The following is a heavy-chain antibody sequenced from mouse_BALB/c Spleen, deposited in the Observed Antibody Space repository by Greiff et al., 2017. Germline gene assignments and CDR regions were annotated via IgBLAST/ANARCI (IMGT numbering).Heavy chain of an antibody. V-gene: IGHV5-4*02. CDR3: ARLEYDGYLPYAMDY. D-gene: IGHD2-3*01. Sequence: EVMLVESGGGLVKPGGSLKLSCAASGFTFSDYYMYWVRQTPEKRLEWVATISSGGSYTYYPDSVKGRFTISRDNAKNTLYLQMSSLKSEDTAMYYCARLEYDGYLPYAMDYWGQGTSVTVSS. CDR1: GFTFSDYY. CDR2: ISSGGSYT. J-gene: IGHJ4*01.